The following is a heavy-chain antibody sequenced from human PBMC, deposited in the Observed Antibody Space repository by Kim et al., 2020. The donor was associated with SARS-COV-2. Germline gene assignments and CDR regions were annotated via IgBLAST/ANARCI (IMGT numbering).Heavy chain of an antibody. D-gene: IGHD6-19*01. J-gene: IGHJ5*02. CDR1: GFTFSSYA. Sequence: GGSLRLSCAASGFTFSSYAMSWVRQAPGKGLEWVSAISGSGGSTYYADSVKGRFTISRDNSKNTLYLQMNSLRAEDTAVYYCAKGQSWQWLVPNWFDPWGQGTLVTVSS. CDR2: ISGSGGST. V-gene: IGHV3-23*01. CDR3: AKGQSWQWLVPNWFDP.